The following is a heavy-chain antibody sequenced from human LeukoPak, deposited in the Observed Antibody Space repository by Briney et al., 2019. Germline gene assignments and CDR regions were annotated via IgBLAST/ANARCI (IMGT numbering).Heavy chain of an antibody. Sequence: SETLSLTCTVSGGSINSYYWTWIRQPAGKGLEWIGRIHTSGNTDYNPSLQSRITMSVDTSKNQFSLKLSSVTAADTAVYYCAREGSMTARPFVSINYWGQGTLVTVSS. CDR3: AREGSMTARPFVSINY. J-gene: IGHJ4*02. D-gene: IGHD6-6*01. CDR1: GGSINSYY. V-gene: IGHV4-4*07. CDR2: IHTSGNT.